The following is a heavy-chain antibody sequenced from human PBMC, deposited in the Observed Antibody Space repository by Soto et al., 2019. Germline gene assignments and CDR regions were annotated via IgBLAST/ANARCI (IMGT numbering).Heavy chain of an antibody. Sequence: QVQLVESGGGVVQPGRSLRLSCAASGFTFSGYGMHWVRQAPGKGLEWVAITRHDGSNTYYADSVRGRFTISRDNSKKTLYLPMDSLRAEDRAVYYCARDGVGATTFFGYFDYWGQGTLVTVSS. CDR1: GFTFSGYG. D-gene: IGHD1-26*01. CDR2: TRHDGSNT. CDR3: ARDGVGATTFFGYFDY. V-gene: IGHV3-33*01. J-gene: IGHJ4*02.